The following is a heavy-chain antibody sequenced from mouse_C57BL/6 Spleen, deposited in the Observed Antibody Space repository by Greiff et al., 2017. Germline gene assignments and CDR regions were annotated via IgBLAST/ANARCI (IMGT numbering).Heavy chain of an antibody. V-gene: IGHV1-19*01. Sequence: EVQLQQSGPVLVKPGASVKMSCKASGYTFTDYYMNWVKQSHGKSLEWIGVINPYNGGTSYNQKFKGKATLTVDKSSSTAYMELNSQTSEDSAFYYCARSGGSSYGAWFAYWGQGTLVTVSA. D-gene: IGHD1-1*01. CDR2: INPYNGGT. J-gene: IGHJ3*01. CDR3: ARSGGSSYGAWFAY. CDR1: GYTFTDYY.